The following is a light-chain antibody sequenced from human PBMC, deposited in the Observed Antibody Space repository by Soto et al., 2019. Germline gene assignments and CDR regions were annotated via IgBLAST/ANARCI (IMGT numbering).Light chain of an antibody. CDR3: QTWATGPDWV. CDR2: LDSDGSH. V-gene: IGLV4-69*01. CDR1: SGHSTYA. Sequence: QPVLTQSPSASASLGASVKLTCTLSSGHSTYAIAWHQQQPEKGPRYLMKLDSDGSHSKGDGIPDRFSGSSSGAERYLTIFSLQSEDEADYYCQTWATGPDWVFGGGTKLTVL. J-gene: IGLJ3*02.